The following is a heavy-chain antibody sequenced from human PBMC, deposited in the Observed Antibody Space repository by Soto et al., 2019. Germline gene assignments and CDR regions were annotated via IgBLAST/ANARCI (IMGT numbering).Heavy chain of an antibody. V-gene: IGHV1-3*01. CDR1: GYTFTSYA. CDR3: ARGHSGSYPGFYYYGMDV. CDR2: INAGIGDT. Sequence: ALVKVACKASGYTFTSYAMHWVRKETRQRLEWMGWINAGIGDTEYSQKFQGRVTITRDTSASTAYMELSSLRSEDTAVYYCARGHSGSYPGFYYYGMDVWGQGTTVTV. J-gene: IGHJ6*02. D-gene: IGHD1-26*01.